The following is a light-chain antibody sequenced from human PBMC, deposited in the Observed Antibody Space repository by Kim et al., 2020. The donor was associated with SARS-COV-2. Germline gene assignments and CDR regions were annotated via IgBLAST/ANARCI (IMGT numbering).Light chain of an antibody. V-gene: IGLV2-14*03. CDR2: DVS. CDR3: SSYTSSSTLGV. Sequence: QSITISCTGTSSDVGGYNYVSWYQQHPGKAPKLMIYDVSHRPSAVSNRFSGSKSGNTASLTISGLQAEDEADYYCSSYTSSSTLGVFGGGTQLTVL. J-gene: IGLJ2*01. CDR1: SSDVGGYNY.